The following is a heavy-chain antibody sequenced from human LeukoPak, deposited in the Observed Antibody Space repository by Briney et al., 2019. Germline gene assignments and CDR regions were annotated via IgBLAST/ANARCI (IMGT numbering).Heavy chain of an antibody. V-gene: IGHV4-39*01. J-gene: IGHJ4*02. CDR1: GGSISSSSYY. Sequence: PSETLSLTCTVSGGSISSSSYYWGWIRQPPGKGLEWIGSIYYSGSTYYNPSLKSRVTISVDTSKNQFSLKLSSVTAADTAVYYCARSQRLVIAPFDYWGQGTLVTVSS. CDR3: ARSQRLVIAPFDY. D-gene: IGHD3-9*01. CDR2: IYYSGST.